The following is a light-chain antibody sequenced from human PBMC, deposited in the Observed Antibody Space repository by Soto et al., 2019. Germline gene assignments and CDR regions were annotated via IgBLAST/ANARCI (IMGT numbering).Light chain of an antibody. J-gene: IGKJ1*01. CDR3: QQRSNWQT. CDR1: QSVSSSY. CDR2: GAS. Sequence: EIGMKQSPATLSVSPGERATLSCRASQSVSSSYLAWYQQKPGQAPRLLIYGASNRATGIPARFSGSGSGTDFTLTISSLEPEDFAVYYCQQRSNWQTFGQGTMVDI. V-gene: IGKV3D-20*02.